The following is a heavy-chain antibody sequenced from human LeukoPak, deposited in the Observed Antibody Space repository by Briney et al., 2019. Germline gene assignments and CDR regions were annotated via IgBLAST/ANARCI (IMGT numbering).Heavy chain of an antibody. D-gene: IGHD6-19*01. CDR1: GFTFSDYY. Sequence: GGSLRLSCAASGFTFSDYYMSWVRQAPGKGLEWVAVISYDGSNKYYADSVKGRFTISRDNSKNTLYLQMNSLRAEDTAVYYCAKDSKWLAPGSPPDPWGQGTLVTVSS. J-gene: IGHJ5*02. V-gene: IGHV3-30*18. CDR3: AKDSKWLAPGSPPDP. CDR2: ISYDGSNK.